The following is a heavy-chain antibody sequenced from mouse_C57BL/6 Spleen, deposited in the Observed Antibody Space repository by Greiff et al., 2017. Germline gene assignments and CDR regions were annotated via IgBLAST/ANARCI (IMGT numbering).Heavy chain of an antibody. CDR1: GFNIKDDY. CDR2: IDPENGDT. V-gene: IGHV14-4*01. Sequence: VQLQQSGAELVRPGASVKLSCTASGFNIKDDYMHWVKQRPEQGLEWIGWIDPENGDTEYASKFQGKATITADTSSNTAYLQLSSLTSEDTAVYYCTTTGTGGNYLAYWGQGTTLTVSS. CDR3: TTTGTGGNYLAY. J-gene: IGHJ2*01. D-gene: IGHD4-1*01.